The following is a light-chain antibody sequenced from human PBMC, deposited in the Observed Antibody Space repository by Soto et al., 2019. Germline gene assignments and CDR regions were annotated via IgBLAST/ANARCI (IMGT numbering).Light chain of an antibody. Sequence: AIPLTQSPSSLSASVGAKITITCRASQAVSSGLAWYQQKPGKAPKLLIYDASSLESGVPSRFSGSGSATEFTLTISSLQPDDFATYYCQQFDSDSGTCGGGTKVE. J-gene: IGKJ4*02. CDR1: QAVSSG. CDR3: QQFDSDSGT. V-gene: IGKV1-13*02. CDR2: DAS.